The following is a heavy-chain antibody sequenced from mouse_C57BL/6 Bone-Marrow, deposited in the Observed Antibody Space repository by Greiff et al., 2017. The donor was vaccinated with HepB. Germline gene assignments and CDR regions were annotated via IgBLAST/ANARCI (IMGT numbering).Heavy chain of an antibody. D-gene: IGHD1-1*01. V-gene: IGHV1-52*01. CDR1: GYTFTSYW. CDR3: ARGNYYGSYYAMDY. J-gene: IGHJ4*01. Sequence: QVQLQQPGAELVRPGSSVKLSCKASGYTFTSYWMHWVKQRPIQGLEWIGNIDPSDSETHYNQKFKDKATLTVDKSSSTAYMQLSSLTSEDSAVYYCARGNYYGSYYAMDYWGQGTSVTVSS. CDR2: IDPSDSET.